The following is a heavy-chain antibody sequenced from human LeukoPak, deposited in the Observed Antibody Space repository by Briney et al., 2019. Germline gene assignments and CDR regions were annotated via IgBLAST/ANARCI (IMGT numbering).Heavy chain of an antibody. V-gene: IGHV4-38-2*01. CDR3: ARVHAWIQLWYLKDPHWYFDL. J-gene: IGHJ2*01. CDR2: IYHSGST. CDR1: GYSISSGYY. D-gene: IGHD5-18*01. Sequence: SETLSLTCAVSGYSISSGYYWGWIRQPPGKGLEWVGSIYHSGSTYYNPSPKSRVTISVDTSKNQFSLKLSSVTAADTAVYYCARVHAWIQLWYLKDPHWYFDLWGRGTLVTVSS.